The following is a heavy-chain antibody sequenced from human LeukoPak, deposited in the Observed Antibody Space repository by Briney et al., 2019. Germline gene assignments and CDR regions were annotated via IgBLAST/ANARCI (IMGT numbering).Heavy chain of an antibody. J-gene: IGHJ4*02. V-gene: IGHV4-30-2*01. CDR3: ARRRGGALDY. Sequence: PSETLSLTCGVSVDSISRGGYSWSSSRQPPGKGLEWIGYIYHSGSTYYNPSLKSRVTISADRSKNQFSLKLSSVTAADTAVYYCARRRGGALDYWGQGTLVTVSS. CDR1: VDSISRGGYS. D-gene: IGHD2-15*01. CDR2: IYHSGST.